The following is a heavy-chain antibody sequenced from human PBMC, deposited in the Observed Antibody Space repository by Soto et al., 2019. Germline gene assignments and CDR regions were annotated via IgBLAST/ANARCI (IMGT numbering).Heavy chain of an antibody. CDR2: IYHSGST. D-gene: IGHD3-10*01. Sequence: QVQLQESGPGLVKPSGTLSLTCAVSSGSISSSNWWSWVRQPPGKGLEWIGEIYHSGSTNYNPSLKSRVTRSVDKSKNQFSLKLSSVTAADTAVYYCARGRDPPHPPGGRAFDIWGQGTMVTVSS. CDR1: SGSISSSNW. J-gene: IGHJ3*02. CDR3: ARGRDPPHPPGGRAFDI. V-gene: IGHV4-4*02.